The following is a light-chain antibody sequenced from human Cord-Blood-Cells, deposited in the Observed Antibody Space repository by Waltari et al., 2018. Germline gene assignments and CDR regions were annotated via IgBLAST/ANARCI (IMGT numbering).Light chain of an antibody. Sequence: QSALTQPASVSGSPGQSITISCTGTSSDVGGYNYVSWYQQHPGKAPKLIIYDFSKRPSGVSNRFSGSKSGNTASLTISGLQAEDEADYYCSSYTSSSTLMFGGGTKLTVL. J-gene: IGLJ3*02. CDR3: SSYTSSSTLM. CDR1: SSDVGGYNY. V-gene: IGLV2-14*01. CDR2: DFS.